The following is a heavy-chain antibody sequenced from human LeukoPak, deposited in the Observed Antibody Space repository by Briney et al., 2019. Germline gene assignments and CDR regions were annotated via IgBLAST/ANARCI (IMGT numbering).Heavy chain of an antibody. CDR1: GGTFSSYT. CDR3: ARDIAYYDSSGGPNWFDP. CDR2: IIPILGIA. V-gene: IGHV1-69*10. Sequence: ASVKVSCKASGGTFSSYTISWVRQAPGQGREWMGRIIPILGIANYAQKFQGRVTITADKSTSTAYMELSSLRSEDTAVYYCARDIAYYDSSGGPNWFDPWGQGTLVTVSS. J-gene: IGHJ5*02. D-gene: IGHD3-22*01.